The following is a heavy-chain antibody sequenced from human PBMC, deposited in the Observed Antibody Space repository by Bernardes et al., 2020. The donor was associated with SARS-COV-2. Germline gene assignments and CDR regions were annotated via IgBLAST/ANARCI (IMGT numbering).Heavy chain of an antibody. Sequence: ASVKVSCKASGYTFTGYYLHWVRQAPGRGLEWMGWIKPSSGDTDYAQKFQGRVTMTRDTSVSTAYMELRRLTSDDAAVYYCARDFKDKAFDIWGQGTMVTVSS. CDR3: ARDFKDKAFDI. J-gene: IGHJ3*02. CDR2: IKPSSGDT. CDR1: GYTFTGYY. V-gene: IGHV1-2*02.